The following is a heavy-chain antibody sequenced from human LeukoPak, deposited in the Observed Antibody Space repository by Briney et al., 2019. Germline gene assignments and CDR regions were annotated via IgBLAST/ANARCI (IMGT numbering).Heavy chain of an antibody. CDR2: IYYSGST. J-gene: IGHJ4*02. V-gene: IGHV4-59*12. CDR3: ARGFSWAAAGHFDY. D-gene: IGHD6-13*01. Sequence: SETLSLTCTVSGGSISSYYWSWIRQPPGKGLEWIGYIYYSGSTNYNPSLKSRVAISVDTSKNQFSLKLSSVTAADTAVYYCARGFSWAAAGHFDYWGQGTLVTVSS. CDR1: GGSISSYY.